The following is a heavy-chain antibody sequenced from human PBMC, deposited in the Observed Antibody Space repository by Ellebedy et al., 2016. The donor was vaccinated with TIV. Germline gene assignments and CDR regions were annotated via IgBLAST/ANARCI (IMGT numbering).Heavy chain of an antibody. D-gene: IGHD1-26*01. CDR1: GFTFSSSW. CDR3: ANTVGSTPGGNY. V-gene: IGHV3-7*02. J-gene: IGHJ4*02. CDR2: IRRDGNEK. Sequence: GGSLRLXCVASGFTFSSSWMSWVRQAPGKGLEWVANIRRDGNEKYYLDSVKGRFTISRDNAQSSVYLQMNSLRADDTAVYYCANTVGSTPGGNYWGQGTLVTVSS.